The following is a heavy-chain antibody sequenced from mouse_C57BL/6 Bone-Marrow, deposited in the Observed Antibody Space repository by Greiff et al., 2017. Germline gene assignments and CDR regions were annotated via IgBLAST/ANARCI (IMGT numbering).Heavy chain of an antibody. Sequence: VQLKQSGAELVKPGASVKLSCKASGYTFTAYPIEWMKQTHGKSLEWIGYFYTYNDDLKSNEKFKGKATLPVANSSSTVYLELSRLTSDHSAVYAIAKGGTDGEYYFDYWGQGTTLTVSS. CDR3: AKGGTDGEYYFDY. CDR2: FYTYNDDL. D-gene: IGHD1-1*02. J-gene: IGHJ2*01. V-gene: IGHV1-47*01. CDR1: GYTFTAYP.